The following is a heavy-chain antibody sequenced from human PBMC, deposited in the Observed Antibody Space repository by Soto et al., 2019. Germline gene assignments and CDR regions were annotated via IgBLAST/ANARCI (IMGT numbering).Heavy chain of an antibody. V-gene: IGHV2-5*02. CDR3: AHMRAAKFAD. CDR2: IYWDDDK. Sequence: QITLKESGPTLVKPTQTLTLTCNVSGVSLSTSGVGVGWIRQPPGKALEWLALIYWDDDKRSSPSLKSRLTITKDTSKNQVVLTMTNMAPVDTATYYCAHMRAAKFADWGQGTLVTVSS. J-gene: IGHJ4*02. CDR1: GVSLSTSGVG. D-gene: IGHD2-15*01.